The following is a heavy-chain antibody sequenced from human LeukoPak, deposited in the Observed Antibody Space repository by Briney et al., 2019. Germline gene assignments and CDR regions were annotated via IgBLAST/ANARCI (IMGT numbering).Heavy chain of an antibody. CDR1: GFTFSSYS. CDR3: ARHVRRAARGSTVTTIGYFDL. J-gene: IGHJ2*01. V-gene: IGHV3-21*01. Sequence: GGSLRLSCAASGFTFSSYSMNWVRQAPGKGLEWVSSISSSSSYIYYADSVKGRFTISRDNAKNSLYLQMNSLRAEDTAVYYCARHVRRAARGSTVTTIGYFDLWGRGTLVTVSS. D-gene: IGHD4-17*01. CDR2: ISSSSSYI.